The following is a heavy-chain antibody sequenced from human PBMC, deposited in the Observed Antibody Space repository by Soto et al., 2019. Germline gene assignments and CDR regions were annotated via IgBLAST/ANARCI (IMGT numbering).Heavy chain of an antibody. D-gene: IGHD1-26*01. CDR1: GYTFTGYY. CDR2: INPNSGGT. CDR3: ARDRSGSYFGY. J-gene: IGHJ4*02. V-gene: IGHV1-2*02. Sequence: ASVKVSCKASGYTFTGYYMHWLRQAPGQGLEWMGWINPNSGGTNYAQRLQGRVTMTTDTSTSTAYMELRSLRSDDTAVYYCARDRSGSYFGYWGQGTLVTVSS.